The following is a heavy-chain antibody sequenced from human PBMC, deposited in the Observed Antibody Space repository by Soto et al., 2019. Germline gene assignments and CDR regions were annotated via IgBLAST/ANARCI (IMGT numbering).Heavy chain of an antibody. CDR2: INPSGGST. CDR3: AKDLVLVPSAHYYFDY. D-gene: IGHD2-2*01. V-gene: IGHV1-46*01. Sequence: QVQLVQSGAEVKKPGASVKVSCKASGYTFTSYYMHWVRQAPGQGLEWMGIINPSGGSTSYAQRFQGRVTMTRETSTRTVYMELGRLRSEDTAVYYCAKDLVLVPSAHYYFDYWGQGTLVTVSS. CDR1: GYTFTSYY. J-gene: IGHJ4*02.